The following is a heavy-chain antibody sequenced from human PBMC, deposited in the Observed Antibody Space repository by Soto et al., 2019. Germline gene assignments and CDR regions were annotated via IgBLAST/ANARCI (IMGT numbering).Heavy chain of an antibody. Sequence: CIGIGSAASRVTVKSSVVGGVRKAPGKGLEWVSAVSANGQGIYYADSVRGRFTISRDNSKNTVFLHMDSLSAEDTAVYYCAKHRPYPRDYFHYWGQATLVTVSS. V-gene: IGHV3-23*01. CDR3: AKHRPYPRDYFHY. CDR2: VSANGQGI. J-gene: IGHJ4*02. CDR1: RVTVKSSV.